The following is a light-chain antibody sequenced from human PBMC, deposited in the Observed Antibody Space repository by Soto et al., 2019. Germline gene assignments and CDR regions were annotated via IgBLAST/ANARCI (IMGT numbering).Light chain of an antibody. J-gene: IGKJ1*01. Sequence: DIQMTQSPSTPSASVGDRVTITCRASQSISSWLAWYQQKPGKAPKLLIYDASSLESGVPSRFSSSGSGTEYTLTISSLQPDDFATYYCQQYNSYSQGTFGQGTKVEIK. V-gene: IGKV1-5*01. CDR2: DAS. CDR3: QQYNSYSQGT. CDR1: QSISSW.